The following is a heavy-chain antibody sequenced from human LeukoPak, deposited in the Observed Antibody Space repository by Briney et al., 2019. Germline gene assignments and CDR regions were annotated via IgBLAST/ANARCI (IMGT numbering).Heavy chain of an antibody. D-gene: IGHD1-26*01. CDR2: IYYSGST. CDR1: GGSISSSSYH. Sequence: SETLSLTCTVSGGSISSSSYHWSWIRQPPGKGLEWIGYIYYSGSTNYNSSLKSRVTISVDTSKNQFSLKLSPVTAADTAVYYCARWGGSYPYYFDYWGQGTLVTVSS. CDR3: ARWGGSYPYYFDY. J-gene: IGHJ4*02. V-gene: IGHV4-61*01.